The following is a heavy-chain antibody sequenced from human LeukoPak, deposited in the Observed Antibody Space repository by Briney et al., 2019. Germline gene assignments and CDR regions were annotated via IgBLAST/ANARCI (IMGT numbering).Heavy chain of an antibody. CDR1: GFAFSSYG. CDR2: ISYDGSNK. J-gene: IGHJ4*02. CDR3: AKDRPPYSSGWFFDY. V-gene: IGHV3-30*18. Sequence: PGRSLRLSCAASGFAFSSYGMHWVRQAPGKGLEWVAVISYDGSNKYYADSVKGRFTISRDNSKNTLYLQMNSLRAEDTDVYYCAKDRPPYSSGWFFDYWGQGTLVTVSS. D-gene: IGHD6-19*01.